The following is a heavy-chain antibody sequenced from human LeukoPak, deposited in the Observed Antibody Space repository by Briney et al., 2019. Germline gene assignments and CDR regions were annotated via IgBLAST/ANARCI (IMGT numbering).Heavy chain of an antibody. V-gene: IGHV1-69*05. CDR2: IIPIFGTA. CDR1: GYTFTSYG. D-gene: IGHD3-22*01. J-gene: IGHJ4*02. CDR3: ARDYYDSSGYYYVYDY. Sequence: ASVKVSCKASGYTFTSYGISWVRQAPGQGLEWMGGIIPIFGTANYAQKFQGRVTITTDESTSTAYMELSSLRSEDTAVYYCARDYYDSSGYYYVYDYWGQGTLVTVSS.